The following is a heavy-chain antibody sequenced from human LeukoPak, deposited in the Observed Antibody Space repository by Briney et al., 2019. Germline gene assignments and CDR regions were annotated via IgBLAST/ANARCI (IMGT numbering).Heavy chain of an antibody. D-gene: IGHD6-6*01. CDR1: GFTVSSNY. Sequence: PGGSLSLSCAASGFTVSSNYMSWVRQAPGKGLEWVSVIYSGGSTYYADSVKGRFTISRDNSKNTLYLQMNSLRAEDTAVYYCARGNRIAARPEGDWGQGTLVTVSS. J-gene: IGHJ4*02. V-gene: IGHV3-66*02. CDR3: ARGNRIAARPEGD. CDR2: IYSGGST.